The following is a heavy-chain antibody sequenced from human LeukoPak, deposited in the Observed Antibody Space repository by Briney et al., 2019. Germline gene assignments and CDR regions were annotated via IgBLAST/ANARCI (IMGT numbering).Heavy chain of an antibody. CDR2: ISSSSSTI. Sequence: PGGSLRLSCAASGFTFSSYSMNWVRQAPGKGLEWVSYISSSSSTIYYADSVKGRFTISRDNAKNSLYLQMNSLRAEDTAVYYCARNYGDYHYYYGMDVWGQGTTVTVSS. D-gene: IGHD4-17*01. V-gene: IGHV3-48*01. CDR1: GFTFSSYS. CDR3: ARNYGDYHYYYGMDV. J-gene: IGHJ6*02.